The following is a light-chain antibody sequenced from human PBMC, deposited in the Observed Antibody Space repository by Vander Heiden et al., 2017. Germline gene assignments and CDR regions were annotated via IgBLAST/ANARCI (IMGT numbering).Light chain of an antibody. Sequence: DVVMTQSPLSLPVTLGQAASISCRSSQSLVLSDGNTYLNWFHQRPGQSPRRLIYKVSNRDSGVPDRFSASESGTDFTLTISRVEAEDVAVYYCMQASHWPYTFGQGTKLEIK. V-gene: IGKV2-30*02. CDR2: KVS. CDR3: MQASHWPYT. CDR1: QSLVLSDGNTY. J-gene: IGKJ2*01.